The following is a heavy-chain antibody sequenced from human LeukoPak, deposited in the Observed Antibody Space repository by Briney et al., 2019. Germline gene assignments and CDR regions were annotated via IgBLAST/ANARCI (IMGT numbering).Heavy chain of an antibody. Sequence: HPGGSLKLSCAASGFTFSSYWMSWVRQAPGKGLEWVANIKQDGSEKYYVDSVKGRFTISRDSAKNSLYLQMNSLRAEDTAVYYCARVEVGYGDLFDYWGQGTLVTVSS. CDR2: IKQDGSEK. CDR3: ARVEVGYGDLFDY. CDR1: GFTFSSYW. J-gene: IGHJ4*02. D-gene: IGHD4-17*01. V-gene: IGHV3-7*01.